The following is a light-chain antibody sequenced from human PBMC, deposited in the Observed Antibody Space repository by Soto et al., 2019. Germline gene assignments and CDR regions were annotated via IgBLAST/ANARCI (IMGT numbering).Light chain of an antibody. J-gene: IGKJ1*01. CDR3: QQYGSSPRT. V-gene: IGKV3-20*01. CDR2: GAS. Sequence: EIVLTQSPRTLSLSPGEGATLSCWASQTVSSNYLAWYQQRPGEAPRLIIYGASSRASGIPDRFSGSGSGTDFTLTISRLEPEDFAVYYCQQYGSSPRTFGQGTKVDIK. CDR1: QTVSSNY.